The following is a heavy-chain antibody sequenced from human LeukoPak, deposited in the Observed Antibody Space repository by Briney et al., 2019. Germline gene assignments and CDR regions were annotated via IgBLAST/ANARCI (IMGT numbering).Heavy chain of an antibody. D-gene: IGHD3-22*01. CDR3: ARANYYDSSGGEYYFDY. J-gene: IGHJ4*02. CDR2: IYTSGST. V-gene: IGHV4-61*02. CDR1: GGSISSGSYY. Sequence: SGTLSLTCAVSGGSISSGSYYWSWIRQPAGKGLEWIGRIYTSGSTNYNPSLKSRVTISVDTSKNQFSLKLSSVTAADTAVYYCARANYYDSSGGEYYFDYWGQGALVTVSS.